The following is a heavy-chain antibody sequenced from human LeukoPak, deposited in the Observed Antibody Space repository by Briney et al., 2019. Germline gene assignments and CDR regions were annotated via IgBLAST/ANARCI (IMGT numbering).Heavy chain of an antibody. J-gene: IGHJ4*02. CDR1: GFTFSSYS. CDR2: ISSSSSMI. Sequence: GGSLRLSCAASGFTFSSYSMNWVRQAPGKGLEWVSYISSSSSMIYYADSVKGRFTISRDNSKSTLYLQMNSLRAEDTAVYYCAKDSDYGDYVTEYYFDYWGQGTLVTVSS. CDR3: AKDSDYGDYVTEYYFDY. D-gene: IGHD4-17*01. V-gene: IGHV3-48*01.